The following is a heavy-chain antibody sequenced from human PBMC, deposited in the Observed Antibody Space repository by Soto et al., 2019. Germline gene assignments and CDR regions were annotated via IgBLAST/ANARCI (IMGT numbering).Heavy chain of an antibody. CDR3: AKDRRYCSSTSCYGESWFDP. J-gene: IGHJ5*02. Sequence: PGGSLRLSCAASGFTFSSYGMHWVRQAPGKGLEWVAVISYDGSNKYYADSVKGRFTISRDNSKNTLYLQMNSLRAEDTAVYYCAKDRRYCSSTSCYGESWFDPWGQGTLVTVSS. CDR2: ISYDGSNK. D-gene: IGHD2-2*01. CDR1: GFTFSSYG. V-gene: IGHV3-30*18.